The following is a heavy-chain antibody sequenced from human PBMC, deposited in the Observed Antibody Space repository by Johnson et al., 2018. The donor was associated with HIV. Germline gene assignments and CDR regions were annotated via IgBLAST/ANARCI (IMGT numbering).Heavy chain of an antibody. V-gene: IGHV3-23*04. CDR2: INNSGGGT. CDR3: AKKGNVGSWDLDAFDI. J-gene: IGHJ3*02. CDR1: GFTFSSYA. D-gene: IGHD1-26*01. Sequence: VQLVESGGGLVQPGGSLRLSCAASGFTFSSYAMSWVRQAPGKGLEWASVINNSGGGTYYADSVRGQFTISRDNSKNTLYLQMNSLRAEDTAIYYCAKKGNVGSWDLDAFDIWGQGTMVTVSS.